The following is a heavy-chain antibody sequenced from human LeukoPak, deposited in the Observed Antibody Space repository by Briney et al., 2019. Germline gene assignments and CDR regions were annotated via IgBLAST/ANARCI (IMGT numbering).Heavy chain of an antibody. V-gene: IGHV4-59*11. CDR2: IYYSGST. CDR3: ARDIMNAFDI. Sequence: SETLSLTCTVSGGSISSHYWSWIRQPPGKGLEWIGYIYYSGSTNYNPSLKSRVTISVDTSKNQFSLKLSSVTAADTAVYYCARDIMNAFDIWGQGTMVTVSS. CDR1: GGSISSHY. J-gene: IGHJ3*02. D-gene: IGHD3-16*01.